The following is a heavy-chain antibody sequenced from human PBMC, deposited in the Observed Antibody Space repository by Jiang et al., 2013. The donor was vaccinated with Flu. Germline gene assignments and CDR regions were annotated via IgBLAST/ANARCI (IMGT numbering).Heavy chain of an antibody. V-gene: IGHV4-59*12. CDR3: ARPVDTTLIWAFDL. CDR1: GGSITNEY. D-gene: IGHD5-18*01. J-gene: IGHJ3*01. CDR2: VYYTGNT. Sequence: GLVKPSETLFLTCTVSGGSITNEYWNWIRQTPGKGLEWIGYVYYTGNTNYNPSLKGRVTISLDTSKNQFSLKLSSVSAADTAMYYCARPVDTTLIWAFDLWGQGTMVTVSS.